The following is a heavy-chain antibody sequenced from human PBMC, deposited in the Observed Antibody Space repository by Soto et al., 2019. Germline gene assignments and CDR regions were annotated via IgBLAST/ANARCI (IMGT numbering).Heavy chain of an antibody. CDR1: GYTFTSYD. CDR3: ARGPGSWYYYYMDV. Sequence: QVQLVQSGAEVKKPGASVKVSCKASGYTFTSYDINWVRQATGQGLEWMGWRNPNSGNTGYAQKFQGRVTMTRNTSISTAYMELSSMRSEDTAVYYCARGPGSWYYYYMDVVGKGTTVTVSS. J-gene: IGHJ6*03. V-gene: IGHV1-8*01. CDR2: RNPNSGNT. D-gene: IGHD6-13*01.